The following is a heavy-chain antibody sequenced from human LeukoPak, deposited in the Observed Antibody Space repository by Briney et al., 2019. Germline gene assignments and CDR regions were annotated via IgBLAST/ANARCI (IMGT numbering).Heavy chain of an antibody. Sequence: GESLKISCKGSGYSFTSYWIGWVRQMPGKGLEWMGIIYPGDSDTRYSPSFQGQVTISADKSISTAYLQWSSLKASDTAMYYCASRPDNWNGPFDYWGQGNLVTVSS. D-gene: IGHD1-1*01. CDR3: ASRPDNWNGPFDY. CDR2: IYPGDSDT. J-gene: IGHJ4*02. V-gene: IGHV5-51*01. CDR1: GYSFTSYW.